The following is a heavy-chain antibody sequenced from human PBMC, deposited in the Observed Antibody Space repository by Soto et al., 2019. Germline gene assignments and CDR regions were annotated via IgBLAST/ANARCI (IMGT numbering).Heavy chain of an antibody. CDR1: GFTFSSYG. CDR2: ISYDGSNK. CDR3: AKDSWDSSGYFAFDI. V-gene: IGHV3-30*18. J-gene: IGHJ3*02. D-gene: IGHD3-22*01. Sequence: PGGSLRLSCAASGFTFSSYGMHWVRQAPGKGLEWVAVISYDGSNKYYADSVKGRFTISRDNSKNTLYLQMNSLRAEDTAVYYCAKDSWDSSGYFAFDIWGQGTMVTVSS.